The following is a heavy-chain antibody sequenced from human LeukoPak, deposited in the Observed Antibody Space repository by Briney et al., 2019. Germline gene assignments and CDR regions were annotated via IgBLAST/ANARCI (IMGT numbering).Heavy chain of an antibody. CDR2: TNHNGNS. CDR3: VRDEASSGIKAIDY. Sequence: PSETLSLTCSVSGSSISSDIYYWGWIRQPPGKGLEWIASTNHNGNSAYKPSLRGRLTISLDTSQNQFSLKVTSVTAADTAVYYCVRDEASSGIKAIDYWGQGVLVTVSS. D-gene: IGHD3-10*01. J-gene: IGHJ4*02. V-gene: IGHV4-39*07. CDR1: GSSISSDIYY.